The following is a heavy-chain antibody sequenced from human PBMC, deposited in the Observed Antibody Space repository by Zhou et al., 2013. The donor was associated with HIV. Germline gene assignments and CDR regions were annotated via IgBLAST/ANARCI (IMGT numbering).Heavy chain of an antibody. CDR1: GYTFTRHY. Sequence: QVQLVQSGAEVKKPGASVKVSCKAFGYTFTRHYIHWVRQATGQGLEWMGWMNPNSGNTGYAQKFQGRVTMTRNTSISTAYMELSSLRSEDTAVYYCASFRAAGYYDSREPTDAFDIWGQGTMVTVSS. D-gene: IGHD3-22*01. V-gene: IGHV1-8*01. J-gene: IGHJ3*02. CDR3: ASFRAAGYYDSREPTDAFDI. CDR2: MNPNSGNT.